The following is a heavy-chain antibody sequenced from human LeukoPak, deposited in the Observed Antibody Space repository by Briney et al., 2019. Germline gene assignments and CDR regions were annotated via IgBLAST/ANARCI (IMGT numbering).Heavy chain of an antibody. CDR1: GYTLTELS. CDR2: FDPEDGET. V-gene: IGHV1-24*01. D-gene: IGHD4-23*01. Sequence: ASVKVSCKVSGYTLTELSMHWVRQAPGKGLEWMGGFDPEDGETIYAQKFQGRVTMTEDTSTDTAYMGLSSLRSEDTAVYYCARDHAAGWELPLNWFDPWGQGTLATVSS. J-gene: IGHJ5*02. CDR3: ARDHAAGWELPLNWFDP.